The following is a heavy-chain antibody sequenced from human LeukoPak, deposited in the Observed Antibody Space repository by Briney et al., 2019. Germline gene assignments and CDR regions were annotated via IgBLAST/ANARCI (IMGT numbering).Heavy chain of an antibody. J-gene: IGHJ5*02. D-gene: IGHD1-26*01. Sequence: ASVKVSCKTSGGTFTSYAITWVRQAPGQGLEWMAKIIPISGTTNYAQKFQGRVTFTADESTSTAYMELSSLRPEDTALYYCERKFRLGGDWFDPWGQGTLVTVSS. CDR3: ERKFRLGGDWFDP. CDR2: IIPISGTT. CDR1: GGTFTSYA. V-gene: IGHV1-69*15.